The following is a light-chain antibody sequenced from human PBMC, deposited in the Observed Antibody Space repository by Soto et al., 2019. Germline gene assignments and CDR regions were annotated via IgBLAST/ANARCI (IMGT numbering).Light chain of an antibody. CDR3: QQYEDLQRT. V-gene: IGKV1-33*01. J-gene: IGKJ4*01. CDR2: DAS. Sequence: DIQLTQSPSSLSASVGDRVTITCQASQDITNYLHWYQQKPGKAPKLLIFDASSVETGVPSRFSGSGSGTHITFTISSLEPEDIATYHCQQYEDLQRTFGGGTRVELK. CDR1: QDITNY.